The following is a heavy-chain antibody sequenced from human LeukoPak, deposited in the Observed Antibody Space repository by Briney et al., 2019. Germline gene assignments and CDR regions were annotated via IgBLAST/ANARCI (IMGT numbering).Heavy chain of an antibody. CDR3: ARDGSSITMVRGVRKYNWFDP. D-gene: IGHD3-10*01. J-gene: IGHJ5*02. CDR1: GHTFTGYY. CDR2: INPNSGGT. Sequence: GASVKVSCKASGHTFTGYYMHWVRQAPGQGLEWMGWINPNSGGTNYAQKFQGRVTMTRDTSISTAYMELSRLRSDDTAVYYCARDGSSITMVRGVRKYNWFDPWGQGTLVTVSS. V-gene: IGHV1-2*02.